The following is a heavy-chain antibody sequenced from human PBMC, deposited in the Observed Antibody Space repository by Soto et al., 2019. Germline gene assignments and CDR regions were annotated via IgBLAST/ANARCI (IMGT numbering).Heavy chain of an antibody. CDR3: ARETGYSSSWPTDYGMDV. J-gene: IGHJ6*04. CDR1: GFTFSSYG. Sequence: PGGSLRLSCAASGFTFSSYGMHWVRQAPGKGLEWVAVIWYDGSNKYYADSVKGRFTISRDNSKNTLYLQMNSLRAEDTAVYYCARETGYSSSWPTDYGMDVWGKGTTVTVSS. D-gene: IGHD6-13*01. V-gene: IGHV3-33*01. CDR2: IWYDGSNK.